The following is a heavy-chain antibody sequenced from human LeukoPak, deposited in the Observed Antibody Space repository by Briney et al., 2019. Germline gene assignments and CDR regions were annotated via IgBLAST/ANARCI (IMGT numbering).Heavy chain of an antibody. D-gene: IGHD3-16*01. CDR3: ARDSPYDASGTLGY. CDR1: GFTFSSFA. CDR2: ISYDGSKK. V-gene: IGHV3-30-3*01. Sequence: GGSLRLSCAASGFTFSSFAMHWVRQAPGKGLEWVAVISYDGSKKYYANSVRGRFTVSRDNSNNSTYLQVNSLRAEDTAVYYCARDSPYDASGTLGYWGQGILVTVSS. J-gene: IGHJ4*02.